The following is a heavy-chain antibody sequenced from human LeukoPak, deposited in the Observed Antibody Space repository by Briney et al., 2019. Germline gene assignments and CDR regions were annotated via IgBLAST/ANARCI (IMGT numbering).Heavy chain of an antibody. Sequence: GGSLRLSCAASGFTFSSYSMNWVRQAPGKGLEWVSSISSSSSYIYYADSVKGRFPISRDNAKNSLYLQMNSLRAEDTAVYYCARSAYSSSWYGNAFDIWGQGTMVTVSS. CDR1: GFTFSSYS. V-gene: IGHV3-21*01. CDR3: ARSAYSSSWYGNAFDI. J-gene: IGHJ3*02. D-gene: IGHD6-13*01. CDR2: ISSSSSYI.